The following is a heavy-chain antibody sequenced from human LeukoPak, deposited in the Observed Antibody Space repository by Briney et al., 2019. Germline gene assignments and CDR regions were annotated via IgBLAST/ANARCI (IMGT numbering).Heavy chain of an antibody. V-gene: IGHV1-2*02. CDR1: GYTFTGYY. D-gene: IGHD3-22*01. CDR2: INPNSGGT. Sequence: GASVKVSCKASGYTFTGYYMHWVRQAPGQGLEWMGWINPNSGGTDFAQKFQGRVTMTRDTSISTANMELSWLTSDDTAVYYCASAASGGYDYLFAYWGQGTLVTVCS. J-gene: IGHJ4*02. CDR3: ASAASGGYDYLFAY.